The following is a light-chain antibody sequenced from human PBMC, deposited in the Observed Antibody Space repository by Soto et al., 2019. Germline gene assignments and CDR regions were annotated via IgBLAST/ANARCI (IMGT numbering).Light chain of an antibody. CDR2: GAS. J-gene: IGKJ1*01. CDR3: QQYNSWPPWS. Sequence: EIVMTQSPATLSVSPGERATLSCRASPSVSSNLAWYQQKPGQAHRLLIYGASTRATGILARFSGSGSGTEFTLNISSLQSEDIAVYYCQQYNSWPPWSFGQGPKGEIK. CDR1: PSVSSN. V-gene: IGKV3-15*01.